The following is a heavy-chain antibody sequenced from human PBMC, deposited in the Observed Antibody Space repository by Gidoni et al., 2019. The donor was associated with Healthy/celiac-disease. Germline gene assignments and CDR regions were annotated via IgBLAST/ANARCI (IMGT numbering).Heavy chain of an antibody. V-gene: IGHV3-11*05. Sequence: QVKLVESGGGLVTPGGSLSLSCEASGFTFSDYYMSWIRQAPGKGLEWVSYISSSSSYTNYADSVKGRFTISRDNAKNSLYLQMNSLRAEDTAVYYCARVVQWYFDLWGRGTLVTVSS. CDR2: ISSSSSYT. CDR3: ARVVQWYFDL. CDR1: GFTFSDYY. D-gene: IGHD3-10*01. J-gene: IGHJ2*01.